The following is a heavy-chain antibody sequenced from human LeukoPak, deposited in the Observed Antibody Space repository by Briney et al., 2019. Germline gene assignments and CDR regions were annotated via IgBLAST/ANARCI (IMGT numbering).Heavy chain of an antibody. CDR3: ARLNDIAVAGSPKDWYFDL. J-gene: IGHJ2*01. D-gene: IGHD6-19*01. CDR2: IYYSGST. Sequence: PSETLSLTCIVSGVSISGYYWNWIRQAPGKGLEWIGYIYYSGSTNYNPSLKSRVALSVDTSKMQFSLKLSSVTAADTAVYYCARLNDIAVAGSPKDWYFDLWGRGTLVTVSS. CDR1: GVSISGYY. V-gene: IGHV4-59*01.